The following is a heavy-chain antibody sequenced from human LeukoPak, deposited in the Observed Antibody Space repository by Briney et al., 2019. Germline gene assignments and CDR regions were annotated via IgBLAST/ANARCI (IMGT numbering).Heavy chain of an antibody. CDR2: IYYSGST. CDR1: GGSISSGDYH. J-gene: IGHJ4*02. Sequence: LSETLSLTCTVSGGSISSGDYHWSWIRQPPGKGLEWVGYIYYSGSTNYNPSLKSRVTISVDTSKNQFSLKLSSVTAADTAVYYCARARGDYYDSSGYYSAFDYWGQGTLVTVSS. V-gene: IGHV4-30-4*01. CDR3: ARARGDYYDSSGYYSAFDY. D-gene: IGHD3-22*01.